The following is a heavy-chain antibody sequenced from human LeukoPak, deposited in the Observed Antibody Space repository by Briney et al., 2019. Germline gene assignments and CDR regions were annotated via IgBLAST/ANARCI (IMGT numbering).Heavy chain of an antibody. V-gene: IGHV1-69*06. CDR2: IIPIFGTA. Sequence: SVKVSCKASGGTFSSYAISWVRQAPGQALEWMEGIIPIFGTASNAQKFQGRVTITADKSTSTAYMELSSLRSEDTAVYYCARERVAGTRRYGVNSSWGQGTLVTVSS. D-gene: IGHD6-19*01. J-gene: IGHJ4*02. CDR1: GGTFSSYA. CDR3: ARERVAGTRRYGVNSS.